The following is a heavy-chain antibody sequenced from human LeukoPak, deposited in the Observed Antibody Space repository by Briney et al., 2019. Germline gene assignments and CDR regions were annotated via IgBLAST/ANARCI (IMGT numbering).Heavy chain of an antibody. CDR2: IKQDGSEI. J-gene: IGHJ4*02. D-gene: IGHD6-13*01. Sequence: GGSLRLSCAASGFMFGDYWMSWVRQAPGKGLEWVANIKQDGSEIYYVDSVKGRFTISRDNAKNSLYLQMNSLRGEDTAVYYCAKSGIAAAGQRGYFDYWGQGTLVTVSS. V-gene: IGHV3-7*01. CDR3: AKSGIAAAGQRGYFDY. CDR1: GFMFGDYW.